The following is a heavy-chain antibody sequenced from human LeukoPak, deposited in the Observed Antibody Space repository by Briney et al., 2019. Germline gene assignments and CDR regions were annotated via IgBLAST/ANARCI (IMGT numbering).Heavy chain of an antibody. CDR2: INGGGSDT. V-gene: IGHV3-74*01. Sequence: GGSLRLSCAASGFTFSNDWMSWVRLVPGKGLAWASNINGGGSDTDYAEPVKGRFTISRDNAKNTLYLQMNSLRVEDTGVYYCARGYGVDGWGQVTTVTVSS. CDR3: ARGYGVDG. J-gene: IGHJ6*02. CDR1: GFTFSNDW.